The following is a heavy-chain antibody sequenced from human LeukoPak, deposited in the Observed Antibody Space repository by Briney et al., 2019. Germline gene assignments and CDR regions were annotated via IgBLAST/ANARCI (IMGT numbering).Heavy chain of an antibody. CDR2: IGSSDNTI. CDR1: GFTFSSYA. Sequence: GGSLRLSCAASGFTFSSYAMTWVRQAPGKGLEWISYIGSSDNTIYFADSVKGRFTISRDNAKNSLFLQMSSLRAEDTAVYYRARDRRGGGNYGGYAFDIWGQGTVVTVSS. CDR3: ARDRRGGGNYGGYAFDI. D-gene: IGHD1-26*01. J-gene: IGHJ3*02. V-gene: IGHV3-48*04.